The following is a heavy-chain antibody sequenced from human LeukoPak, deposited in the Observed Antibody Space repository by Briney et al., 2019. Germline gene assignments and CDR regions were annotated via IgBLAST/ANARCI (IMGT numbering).Heavy chain of an antibody. D-gene: IGHD6-13*01. CDR2: ISAYNGNT. J-gene: IGHJ5*02. Sequence: ASVKVSCKASGYTFTSYGISWVRQAPGQGLEWMGWISAYNGNTNYAQKLQGRVTMTTDTSTSTAYMELRSLRSDDTAVYYCARDGTYYAIKDSSWYWFDPWGQGILVTVSS. CDR1: GYTFTSYG. V-gene: IGHV1-18*04. CDR3: ARDGTYYAIKDSSWYWFDP.